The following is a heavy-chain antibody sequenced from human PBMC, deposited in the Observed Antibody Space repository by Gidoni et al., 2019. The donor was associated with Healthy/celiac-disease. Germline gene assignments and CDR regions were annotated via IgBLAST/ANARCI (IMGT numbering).Heavy chain of an antibody. CDR2: ISYDGSNK. CDR1: GFPFSSYG. V-gene: IGHV3-30*18. CDR3: AKSPLRRLWLVAFDI. Sequence: QVQLVESGGGVVQPGRSLRLSCAASGFPFSSYGMHWVRQAPGKGLEWVAVISYDGSNKYYADSVKGRFTISRDNSKNTLYLQMNSLRAEDTAVYYCAKSPLRRLWLVAFDIWGQGTMVTVSS. J-gene: IGHJ3*02. D-gene: IGHD5-18*01.